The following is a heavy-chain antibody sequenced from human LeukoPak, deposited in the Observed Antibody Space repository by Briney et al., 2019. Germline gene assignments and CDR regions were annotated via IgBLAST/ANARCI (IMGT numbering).Heavy chain of an antibody. CDR1: GFTFNVYA. J-gene: IGHJ3*02. D-gene: IGHD2-15*01. CDR3: SIDYADSVKGRFTISRDKAKNSLYLQMNSLRAEDMALYYCAKDEFVASDFTGAFDI. V-gene: IGHV3-9*03. Sequence: GGSLRLSCAASGFTFNVYAMHWVRKAPGKGLEWVTGISWNSVAIDYADSVKAGFPSSRAKARNSRYLQMTIRIARDMAWNSGSIDYADSVKGRFTISRDKAKNSLYLQMNSLRAEDMALYYCAKDEFVASDFTGAFDIWGQGTMVTVSS. CDR2: ISWNSVAI.